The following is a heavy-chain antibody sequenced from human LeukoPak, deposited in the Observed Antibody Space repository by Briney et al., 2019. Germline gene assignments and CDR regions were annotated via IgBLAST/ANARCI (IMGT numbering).Heavy chain of an antibody. J-gene: IGHJ3*02. CDR2: ISGSGSTT. CDR3: AKDRTFSDPNAFDI. D-gene: IGHD3-16*01. Sequence: GGPLRLSCAASGFTFSSYAMSWVRQAPGKGLEWVSAISGSGSTTYYADSVKGRFTISRDNSKNTLYLQMNSLRAEDTAVYYCAKDRTFSDPNAFDIWGQGTMVTVSS. V-gene: IGHV3-23*01. CDR1: GFTFSSYA.